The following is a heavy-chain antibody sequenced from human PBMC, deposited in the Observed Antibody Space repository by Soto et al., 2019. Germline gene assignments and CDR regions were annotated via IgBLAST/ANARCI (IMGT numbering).Heavy chain of an antibody. V-gene: IGHV4-4*02. CDR1: GGSFTSNNW. D-gene: IGHD1-1*01. Sequence: TSETVSLTCAVSGGSFTSNNWWTWVRQPPGQGLEWIGEIYRTGSTNYNPSLKSRVTISLDKSENQFSLKVTSLTAADTAVYYCARREPATSVDYWGQGTLLTVSS. CDR2: IYRTGST. CDR3: ARREPATSVDY. J-gene: IGHJ4*02.